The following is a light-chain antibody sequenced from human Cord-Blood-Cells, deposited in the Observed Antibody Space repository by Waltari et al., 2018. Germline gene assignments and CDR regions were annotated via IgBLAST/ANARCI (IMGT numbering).Light chain of an antibody. V-gene: IGLV3-25*02. CDR2: KDS. Sequence: SYELTQPPSVSVSPGQTARITCSGDALPKQYANWYQQKPGQAPVLVIYKDSGRPSVIPERFSGSSSGTAVTLTISGVQAEDEADYYCQSADSSGTWVFGGGTKLTIL. CDR1: ALPKQY. J-gene: IGLJ3*02. CDR3: QSADSSGTWV.